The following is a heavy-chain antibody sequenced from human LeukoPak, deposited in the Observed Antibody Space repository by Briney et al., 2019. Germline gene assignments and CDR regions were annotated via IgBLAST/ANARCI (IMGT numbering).Heavy chain of an antibody. J-gene: IGHJ5*02. CDR2: ISGSGGST. V-gene: IGHV3-23*01. CDR3: ANDMYYYDSSGPNWFDP. D-gene: IGHD3-22*01. CDR1: GFTFSSYA. Sequence: GGSLRLSCAASGFTFSSYAMSWVRRAPGKGLEWGSAISGSGGSTYYADSVKGRFTISRDNSKNTLYLQMNSLRAEDTAVYYCANDMYYYDSSGPNWFDPWGQGTLVTVSS.